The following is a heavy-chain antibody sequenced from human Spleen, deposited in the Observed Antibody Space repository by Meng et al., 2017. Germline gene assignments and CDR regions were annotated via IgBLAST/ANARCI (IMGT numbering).Heavy chain of an antibody. J-gene: IGHJ3*02. D-gene: IGHD1-7*01. CDR3: ARAHTRGWNYGYAFDI. V-gene: IGHV1-69*13. CDR2: IIPIFGTA. CDR1: GYTFSSYD. Sequence: SVKVSCKASGYTFSSYDINWVRQATGQGLEWMGGIIPIFGTANYAQKFQGRVTITADESTSTAYMELSSLRSEDTTVYYCARAHTRGWNYGYAFDIWGQGTMVTVSS.